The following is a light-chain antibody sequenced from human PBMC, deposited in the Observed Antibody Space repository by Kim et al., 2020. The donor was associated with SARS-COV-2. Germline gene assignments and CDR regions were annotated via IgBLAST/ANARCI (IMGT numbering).Light chain of an antibody. V-gene: IGKV1-6*02. Sequence: ASVGDRVTITCRASQDIRIDLGWYQQRPGSAPKLLIYAASILQSGVPSRFSGSGSGTGFTLTINSLQPEDFATYFCLQDYSYPWTFGRGTKVDIK. CDR2: AAS. J-gene: IGKJ1*01. CDR3: LQDYSYPWT. CDR1: QDIRID.